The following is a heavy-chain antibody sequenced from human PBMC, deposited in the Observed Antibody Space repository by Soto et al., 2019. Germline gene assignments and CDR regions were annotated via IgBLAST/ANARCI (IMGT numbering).Heavy chain of an antibody. D-gene: IGHD2-15*01. CDR3: ARGRRRRYCSGGSCYSGRGSGWFDP. J-gene: IGHJ5*02. CDR1: GGSFSGYY. CDR2: INHSGST. V-gene: IGHV4-34*01. Sequence: QVQLQQWGAGLLKPSETLSLTCAVYGGSFSGYYWSWIRQPPGKGLEWIGEINHSGSTNYNPSLKSRVTISVDTSKNQFSLKLSSVTAADTAVYYCARGRRRRYCSGGSCYSGRGSGWFDPWGQGTLVTVSS.